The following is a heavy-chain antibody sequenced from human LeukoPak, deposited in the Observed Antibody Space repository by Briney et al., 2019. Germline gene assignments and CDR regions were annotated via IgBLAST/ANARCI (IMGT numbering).Heavy chain of an antibody. V-gene: IGHV3-30*02. CDR3: AKASEAGSYYYYYMDV. Sequence: PGGSLRLSCAASGFTFSSYGMHWVRQAPGKGLEWVAFLRYDGNDEYYADSVKGRFTISRDNSKNTQYLQMNSLRVEDTGVYYCAKASEAGSYYYYYMDVWGKGTTVTVSS. J-gene: IGHJ6*03. D-gene: IGHD3-10*01. CDR2: LRYDGNDE. CDR1: GFTFSSYG.